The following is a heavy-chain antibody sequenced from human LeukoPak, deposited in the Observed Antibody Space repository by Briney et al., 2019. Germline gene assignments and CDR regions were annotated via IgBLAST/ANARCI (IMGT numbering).Heavy chain of an antibody. Sequence: GGSLRLSCAASGFSFSTHKMNWVRQAPGKGLELVAVISYDGTKIYYADSAKGRFTISRDNSKNMVYLQMNSLRAEDTALYYCARDSVKLPGISYFDNWGQGTLVTVSS. V-gene: IGHV3-30-3*01. CDR3: ARDSVKLPGISYFDN. D-gene: IGHD3-3*02. J-gene: IGHJ1*01. CDR2: ISYDGTKI. CDR1: GFSFSTHK.